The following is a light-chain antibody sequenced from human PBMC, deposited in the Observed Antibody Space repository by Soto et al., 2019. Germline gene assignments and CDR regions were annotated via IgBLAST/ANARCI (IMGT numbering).Light chain of an antibody. CDR2: GAS. CDR3: QHYNNWPRT. CDR1: QSVSSN. V-gene: IGKV3-15*01. J-gene: IGKJ1*01. Sequence: EIVMTQSPATLSVSPGERAILSCRASQSVSSNLAWYQQKPGQAPRLLIYGASTRATGIPARFSGSGSGTEFTLTISRLQSEYCAVYYWQHYNNWPRTFGQGTKVEIK.